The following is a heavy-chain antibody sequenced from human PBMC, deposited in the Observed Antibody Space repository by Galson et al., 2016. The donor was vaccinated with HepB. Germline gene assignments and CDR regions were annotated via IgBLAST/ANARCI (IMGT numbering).Heavy chain of an antibody. CDR2: IKSKTDDGTA. V-gene: IGHV3-15*01. D-gene: IGHD1-26*01. J-gene: IGHJ4*02. Sequence: LRLSCAASGFTFTNAWTSWVRQAPGKGLEWVGRIKSKTDDGTAEYAAPVKGRFTISRDDAKDTVHLQMNSLKIEDTAVYYCVTVLRWEVRGDYWGQGTLVTVSS. CDR3: VTVLRWEVRGDY. CDR1: GFTFTNAW.